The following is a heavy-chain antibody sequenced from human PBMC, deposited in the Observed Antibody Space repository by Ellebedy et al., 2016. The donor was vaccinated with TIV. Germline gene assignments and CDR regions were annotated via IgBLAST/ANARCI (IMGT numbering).Heavy chain of an antibody. Sequence: PGGSLRLSCAASGLTFSDHYVSWIRQAPGKGLEWVSYIGSRGSTKYYADSVKSRFTISRDNAKNSAFLQMNSLRVEDTGVYYCASEAAAGKRFDHWGQGTLVTVSS. D-gene: IGHD6-13*01. CDR2: IGSRGSTK. CDR3: ASEAAAGKRFDH. J-gene: IGHJ4*02. CDR1: GLTFSDHY. V-gene: IGHV3-11*04.